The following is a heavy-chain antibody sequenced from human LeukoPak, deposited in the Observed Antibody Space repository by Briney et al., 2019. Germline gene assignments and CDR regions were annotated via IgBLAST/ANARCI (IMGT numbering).Heavy chain of an antibody. CDR2: INGGGSPI. CDR1: GFTFSRDS. Sequence: PGGSLRLSCAASGFTFSRDSMNWVRQAPGKGLEWVSYINGGGSPIYYADSVRGRFTISRDNAKNSLYLQMNSLRAEDTAVYYCVRDNPRCCGVIPANIDDYWGQGTRVTVSS. V-gene: IGHV3-48*01. D-gene: IGHD2-21*01. CDR3: VRDNPRCCGVIPANIDDY. J-gene: IGHJ4*02.